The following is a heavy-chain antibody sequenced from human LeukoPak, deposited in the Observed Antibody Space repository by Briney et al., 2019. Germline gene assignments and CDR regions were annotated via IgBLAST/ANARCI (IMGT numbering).Heavy chain of an antibody. J-gene: IGHJ6*02. D-gene: IGHD2-2*02. V-gene: IGHV3-21*01. CDR3: ARDDYCSSTSCYTGRGVGYYYGMDV. CDR1: GFTFSSYS. Sequence: PGGSLRLSCAASGFTFSSYSMNWVRQAPGKGLEWVSSISSSSSYIYCADSVKGRFTISRDNAKNSLYLQMNSLRAEDTAVYYCARDDYCSSTSCYTGRGVGYYYGMDVWGQGTTVTVSS. CDR2: ISSSSSYI.